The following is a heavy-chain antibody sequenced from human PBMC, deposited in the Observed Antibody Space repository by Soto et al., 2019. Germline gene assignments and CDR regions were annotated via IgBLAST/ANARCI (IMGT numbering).Heavy chain of an antibody. D-gene: IGHD2-21*02. Sequence: SVKVSCKASGGTFSSYAISWVRQAPGQGLEWMGGIIPIFGTANYARKFQGRVTITADESTSTAYMELSSLRSEDTAVYYCARGYCGGDCYYYYGMDVWGQGTTVTVSS. V-gene: IGHV1-69*13. CDR3: ARGYCGGDCYYYYGMDV. CDR2: IIPIFGTA. J-gene: IGHJ6*02. CDR1: GGTFSSYA.